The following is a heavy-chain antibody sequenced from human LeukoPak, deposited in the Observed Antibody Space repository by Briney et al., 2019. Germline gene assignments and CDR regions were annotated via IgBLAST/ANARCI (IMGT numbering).Heavy chain of an antibody. CDR2: IGTAGDT. Sequence: GGSLRLSCAASGFTFSSYDMHWVRQATGKGLEWVSAIGTAGDTYYPGSVKGRFTISRENAKNSLYLQMNSLRAEDTAVYYCARDASSGYSPYYYYGMDVWGQGTTVTVSS. D-gene: IGHD3-22*01. CDR3: ARDASSGYSPYYYYGMDV. CDR1: GFTFSSYD. J-gene: IGHJ6*02. V-gene: IGHV3-13*01.